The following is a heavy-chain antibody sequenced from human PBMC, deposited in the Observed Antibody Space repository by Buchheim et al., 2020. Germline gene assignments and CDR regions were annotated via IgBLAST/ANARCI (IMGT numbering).Heavy chain of an antibody. D-gene: IGHD6-19*01. Sequence: EVQLVESGGGLVQPGGSLRLSCAASGFTVSSNYMSWVRQAPGKGLEWVSVIYCGGSTYYADSVKGRFTISRDNSKNTMYLQMNSLRAEDTAVYYCARDSRGEWLGHDAFDIWGQGT. CDR1: GFTVSSNY. CDR3: ARDSRGEWLGHDAFDI. J-gene: IGHJ3*02. CDR2: IYCGGST. V-gene: IGHV3-66*01.